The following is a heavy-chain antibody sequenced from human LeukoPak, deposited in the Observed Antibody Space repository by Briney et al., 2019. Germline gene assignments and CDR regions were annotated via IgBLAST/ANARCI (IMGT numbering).Heavy chain of an antibody. CDR3: ARERSAALDY. J-gene: IGHJ4*02. V-gene: IGHV1-2*02. D-gene: IGHD6-13*01. CDR2: INPNSGGT. CDR1: GYTFSVYY. Sequence: ASVKVSCKSSGYTFSVYYIHWVRQAPGQGLEWMGWINPNSGGTNYAQKFQGRVTMTRDTSISTAYMELSRLRSDDTAVYYCARERSAALDYWGQGTLVTVSS.